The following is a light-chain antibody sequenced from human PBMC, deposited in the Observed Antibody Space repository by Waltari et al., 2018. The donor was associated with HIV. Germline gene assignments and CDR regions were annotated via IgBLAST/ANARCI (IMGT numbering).Light chain of an antibody. CDR2: AAS. CDR3: QQYYSAPYT. CDR1: QTISSY. V-gene: IGKV1-39*01. J-gene: IGKJ2*01. Sequence: DIQMTQSPSSLSASVGDRVTISCRASQTISSYLNWYQHKPGKAPKLLIYAASSLQSGVPSRFSGSGSGTDFTLTISSLQAEDVAIYYCQQYYSAPYTFGQGTKLEIK.